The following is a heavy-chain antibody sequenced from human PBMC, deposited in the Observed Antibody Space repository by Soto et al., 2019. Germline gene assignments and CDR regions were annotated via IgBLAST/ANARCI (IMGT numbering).Heavy chain of an antibody. J-gene: IGHJ6*03. CDR2: IFYSGST. CDR3: ARRSWLRDDDYYYYMDV. D-gene: IGHD3-22*01. CDR1: GVSIRDYY. V-gene: IGHV4-59*08. Sequence: QVQLQESGPGLVKPSETLSLTCTVSGVSIRDYYWSWIRQAPGKGLEWIGHIFYSGSTDYNPSLKGRVTISVDTSKNQFSLRLNSVTAADTAVYYCARRSWLRDDDYYYYMDVWGKGTTVTVSS.